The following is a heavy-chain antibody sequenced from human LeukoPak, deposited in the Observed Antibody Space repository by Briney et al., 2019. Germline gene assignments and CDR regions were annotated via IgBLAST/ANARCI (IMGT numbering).Heavy chain of an antibody. CDR2: IIPIFGTA. CDR3: ARASRVANYDTLTGYYYY. D-gene: IGHD3-9*01. V-gene: IGHV1-69*06. Sequence: SVKVSCKASGGTFISYAISWVGQAPGQGGEWMGGIIPIFGTANYAQKFQGRVTITADKSTSTAYMELSSLRSEDTAVYYCARASRVANYDTLTGYYYYWGQGTLVTVSS. J-gene: IGHJ4*02. CDR1: GGTFISYA.